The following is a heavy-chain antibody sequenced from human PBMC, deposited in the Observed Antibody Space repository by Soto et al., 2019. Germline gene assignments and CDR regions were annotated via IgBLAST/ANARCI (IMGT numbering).Heavy chain of an antibody. CDR1: AFTFGRHW. CDR3: ARVPYYSTGYFNDY. J-gene: IGHJ4*02. V-gene: IGHV3-7*01. D-gene: IGHD3-22*01. Sequence: EVQLVESGGALVQPGGTLRLSCAASAFTFGRHWMSWVRQAPGKGLEWVANIKQNGAETYYAHPVQGRFTISRDNIKSILYLQMSGLRGDDTAVYSCARVPYYSTGYFNDYWGQGTLVSVSS. CDR2: IKQNGAET.